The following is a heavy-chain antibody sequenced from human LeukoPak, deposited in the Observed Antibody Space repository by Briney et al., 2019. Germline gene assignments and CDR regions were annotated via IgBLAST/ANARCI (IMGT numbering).Heavy chain of an antibody. Sequence: PGGSLRLSCAASGFTFSSYAMSWVRQAPGKGLEWVSAISGSGGSTYYADSAKGRFTISRDNSKNTLYLQMNSLRAEDTAVYYCAKGKEGSSGWLNWFDPWGQGTLVTVSS. CDR1: GFTFSSYA. CDR2: ISGSGGST. V-gene: IGHV3-23*01. CDR3: AKGKEGSSGWLNWFDP. J-gene: IGHJ5*02. D-gene: IGHD6-19*01.